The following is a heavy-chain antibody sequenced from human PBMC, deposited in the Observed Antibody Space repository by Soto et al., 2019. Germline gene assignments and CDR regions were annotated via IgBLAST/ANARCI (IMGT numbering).Heavy chain of an antibody. V-gene: IGHV4-39*01. CDR1: VGSISSSSYY. CDR3: ARLMTRYYYYGMDV. D-gene: IGHD2-8*01. CDR2: IYYSGST. Sequence: TPSITRTVSVGSISSSSYYWSWIRQPPGKGLEWIGSIYYSGSTYYNPSLKSRVTISVDTSKNQFSLKLSSVTAADTAVYYCARLMTRYYYYGMDVWGQGTTVTVSS. J-gene: IGHJ6*02.